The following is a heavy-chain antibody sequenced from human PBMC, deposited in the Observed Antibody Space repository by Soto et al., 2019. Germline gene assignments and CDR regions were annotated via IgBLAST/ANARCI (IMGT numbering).Heavy chain of an antibody. CDR1: GGSISSYY. J-gene: IGHJ4*02. CDR3: ARDRGSGSYRRFDY. D-gene: IGHD1-26*01. CDR2: IYYSGST. V-gene: IGHV4-59*01. Sequence: SETLSLTCTVSGGSISSYYWSWIRQPPGKGLEWIGYIYYSGSTNYNPSLKSRVTISVDTSKNQFSLKLSSVTAADTAVYYCARDRGSGSYRRFDYWGQGTLVTVSS.